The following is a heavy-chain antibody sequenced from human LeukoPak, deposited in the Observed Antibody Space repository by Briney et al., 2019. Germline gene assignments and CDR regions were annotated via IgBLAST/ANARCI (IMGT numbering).Heavy chain of an antibody. CDR1: GGSISSGDYY. J-gene: IGHJ4*02. D-gene: IGHD5-18*01. Sequence: KPSETLSLTCTVSGGSISSGDYYWSWIRQPPGKGLEWIGYIYYSGSTYYNPSLKSRVTISVDTSKNQFSLKLTSVTAADTAVYYCARGATVMENSFDYWGQGTLVTVSS. CDR3: ARGATVMENSFDY. V-gene: IGHV4-30-4*02. CDR2: IYYSGST.